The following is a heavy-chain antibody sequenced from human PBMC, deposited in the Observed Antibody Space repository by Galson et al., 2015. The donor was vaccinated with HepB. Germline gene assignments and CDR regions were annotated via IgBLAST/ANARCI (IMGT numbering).Heavy chain of an antibody. CDR3: AKERAVNHLSWLDP. J-gene: IGHJ5*02. Sequence: SLRLSCAASGFTFSNYAMSWVRQAPEKGLEWVSGISGGGGTPYYADSVKGRFTISRDNSKNIPYMHLDSLRAEDTAVYYCAKERAVNHLSWLDPWGQGTLATVSS. V-gene: IGHV3-23*01. CDR2: ISGGGGTP. D-gene: IGHD1-14*01. CDR1: GFTFSNYA.